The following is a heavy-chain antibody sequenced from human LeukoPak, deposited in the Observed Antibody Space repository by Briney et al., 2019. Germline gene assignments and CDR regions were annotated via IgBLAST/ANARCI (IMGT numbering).Heavy chain of an antibody. CDR1: GGSISSYY. D-gene: IGHD1-1*01. V-gene: IGHV4-59*01. J-gene: IGHJ4*02. CDR2: IYYSGST. CDR3: ARGGYNWALFDY. Sequence: SSETLSLTCTVSGGSISSYYWSWIRQPPGKGLEWIGYIYYSGSTNYNPSLKSRVTISVDTSKNQISLKLSSVTAADTAVYYCARGGYNWALFDYWGQGTLVTVSS.